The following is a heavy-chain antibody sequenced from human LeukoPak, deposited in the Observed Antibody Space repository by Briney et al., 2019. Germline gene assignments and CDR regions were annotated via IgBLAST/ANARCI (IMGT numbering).Heavy chain of an antibody. V-gene: IGHV1-2*02. Sequence: ASVKVSCKASGYTYTSYYMHWVRQAPGQGLEWMGWINSKSGGTNYAQKFQGRVTMTRDTSITTAYMELSRLRSDDTAVYYCAREGGPTGGAQDYWGQGTLVTVSS. J-gene: IGHJ4*02. CDR2: INSKSGGT. CDR3: AREGGPTGGAQDY. CDR1: GYTYTSYY. D-gene: IGHD1-1*01.